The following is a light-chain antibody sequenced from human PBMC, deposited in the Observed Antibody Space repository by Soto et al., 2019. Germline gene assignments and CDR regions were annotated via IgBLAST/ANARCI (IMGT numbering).Light chain of an antibody. CDR3: QKRSNWPPFS. CDR1: QSVSSSY. CDR2: DAS. V-gene: IGKV3-11*01. J-gene: IGKJ3*01. Sequence: EIVLTQSPATLSLSPGERATLSCRASQSVSSSYLAWYQQKPGQAPRLLIYDASNRATGIPDRFSGSGSGTDFTLTISSLEPEDFAVYYCQKRSNWPPFSFGPGTKVDI.